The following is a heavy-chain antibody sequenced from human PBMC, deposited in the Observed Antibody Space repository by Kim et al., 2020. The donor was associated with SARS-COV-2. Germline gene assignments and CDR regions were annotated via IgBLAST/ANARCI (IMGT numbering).Heavy chain of an antibody. Sequence: SETLSLTCAVYGGSFSGYYWSWIRQPPGKGLECIGEINHSGSTNYNPSLKSRVTISVDTSKNQFSLKLSSVTAADTAVYYCARGSWYYGSGSYYYYGMDVWGPGTTVTVSS. V-gene: IGHV4-34*01. J-gene: IGHJ6*02. CDR2: INHSGST. CDR1: GGSFSGYY. D-gene: IGHD3-10*01. CDR3: ARGSWYYGSGSYYYYGMDV.